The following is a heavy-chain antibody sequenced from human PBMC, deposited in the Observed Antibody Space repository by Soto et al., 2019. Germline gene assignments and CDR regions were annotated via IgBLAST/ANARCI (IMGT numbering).Heavy chain of an antibody. CDR3: VTYHGVDWYSERHRY. CDR2: INQDGSVE. Sequence: EVQLVESGGDLVQPGGSLKLSCAASGFTFRTYLMSWVRQAPGKGLDWVANINQDGSVEYYADSVQGRFTISRDNAKKSLYLHVISLRAEHSAVDYGVTYHGVDWYSERHRYWGPGTLVTVS. J-gene: IGHJ4*02. D-gene: IGHD1-26*01. CDR1: GFTFRTYL. V-gene: IGHV3-7*01.